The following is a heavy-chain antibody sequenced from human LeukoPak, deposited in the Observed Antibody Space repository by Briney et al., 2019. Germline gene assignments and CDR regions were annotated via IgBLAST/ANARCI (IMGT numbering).Heavy chain of an antibody. V-gene: IGHV3-21*01. J-gene: IGHJ5*02. CDR3: ARGVRKILKYIDL. Sequence: GGSLRLSCSASGLTFDRSGMLWVRQAPGKGLEWVSSISSTSSHIYYADSVMGRFTISRDNDKNSMFLEMNSLRADDTAVYFCARGVRKILKYIDLWGQGTLVTVSS. CDR2: ISSTSSHI. D-gene: IGHD3-10*01. CDR1: GLTFDRSG.